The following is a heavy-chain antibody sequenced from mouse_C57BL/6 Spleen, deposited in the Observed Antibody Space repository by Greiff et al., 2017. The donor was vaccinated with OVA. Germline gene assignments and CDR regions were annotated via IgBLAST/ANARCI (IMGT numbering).Heavy chain of an antibody. CDR2: INPYNGDT. CDR3: ARLYGSTSYAMDY. V-gene: IGHV1-20*01. J-gene: IGHJ4*01. Sequence: VQLKESGPELVKPGDSVKISCKASGYSFTGYFMNWVMQSHGKSLEWIGRINPYNGDTFYNQKFKGKATLTVDKSSSTAHMELRSLTSEDSAVYYCARLYGSTSYAMDYWGQGTSVTVSS. D-gene: IGHD1-1*01. CDR1: GYSFTGYF.